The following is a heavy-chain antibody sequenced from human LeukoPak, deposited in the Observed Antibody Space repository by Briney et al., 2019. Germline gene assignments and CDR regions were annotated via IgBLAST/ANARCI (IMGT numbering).Heavy chain of an antibody. CDR3: GYGDYDY. D-gene: IGHD4-17*01. V-gene: IGHV3-30-3*01. Sequence: PGGSLRLSCAASGFTFSSYAMHWVRQAPGKGLEWVAVISYDGSNKYYADSVKGRFTISRDNSKNTLYLQMNSLRAEDTAVYYCGYGDYDYWGQGTLVTVSS. J-gene: IGHJ4*02. CDR1: GFTFSSYA. CDR2: ISYDGSNK.